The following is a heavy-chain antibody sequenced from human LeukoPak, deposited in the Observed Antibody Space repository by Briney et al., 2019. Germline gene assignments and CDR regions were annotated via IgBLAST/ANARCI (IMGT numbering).Heavy chain of an antibody. J-gene: IGHJ5*02. D-gene: IGHD2-2*01. CDR1: GGSFSGYY. CDR3: ARLVEVSAATARYNWFDP. CDR2: INHSGST. Sequence: PSETLSLTCAVYGGSFSGYYWSWIRQPPGKGLEWIGEINHSGSTNYNPSLKSRVTISVDTSKNQFSLNLNSVTAADTAVYYCARLVEVSAATARYNWFDPWGQGTLVTVSS. V-gene: IGHV4-34*01.